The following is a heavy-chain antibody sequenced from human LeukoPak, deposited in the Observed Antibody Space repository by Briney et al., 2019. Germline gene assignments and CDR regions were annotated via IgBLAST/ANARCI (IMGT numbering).Heavy chain of an antibody. CDR1: GGSFSGYY. D-gene: IGHD6-19*01. V-gene: IGHV4-34*01. Sequence: SETLSLTCAVYGGSFSGYYWSWIRQPPGKGLEWIGEINHRGSTNYNPSLKSRVTISVDTSKNQFSLKLSSVTAADTAVYYCAGPGYSSGWYPFDYWGQGTLVTVSS. CDR3: AGPGYSSGWYPFDY. CDR2: INHRGST. J-gene: IGHJ4*02.